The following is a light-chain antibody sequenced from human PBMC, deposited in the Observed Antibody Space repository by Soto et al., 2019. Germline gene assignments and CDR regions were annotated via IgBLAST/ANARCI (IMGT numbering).Light chain of an antibody. CDR3: QKYNSAPWT. J-gene: IGKJ1*01. CDR2: DAS. Sequence: DIQMTQSPASLSASVGDRVIITCRASQGINNYLVWYQQKPGRAPKVLIYDASTLHSGVPSRFSGSGSGTDFTLTISSLQPEDVATYYSQKYNSAPWTFGQGTKVEIK. V-gene: IGKV1-27*01. CDR1: QGINNY.